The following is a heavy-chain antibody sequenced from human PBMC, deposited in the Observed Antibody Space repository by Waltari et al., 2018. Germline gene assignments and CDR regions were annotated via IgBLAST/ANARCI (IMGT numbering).Heavy chain of an antibody. Sequence: EVQLVESGGGLVQPGGSLRLSCAASGLTFSRFWMTWVRRAPGKGLEWVANINEDGSEKHYVDSVKGRFTISRDNAKNSLFLQMNSLRADDTAVYYCASGGHVDYCGQGTLVTVSS. CDR2: INEDGSEK. CDR3: ASGGHVDY. V-gene: IGHV3-7*01. J-gene: IGHJ4*02. CDR1: GLTFSRFW.